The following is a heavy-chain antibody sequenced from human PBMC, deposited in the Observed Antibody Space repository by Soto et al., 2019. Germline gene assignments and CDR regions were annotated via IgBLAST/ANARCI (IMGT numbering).Heavy chain of an antibody. V-gene: IGHV3-23*05. CDR2: IGSDGTAI. CDR1: GFTFNSYA. Sequence: EVQLLESGGGLVQPGVSLRLSCAASGFTFNSYAMSWVRQAPGKGLEWGSAIGSDGTAIQYADSVKGRFTISKDNSKDMLYLQMNSLRAEDTAVYYCARPGLTVPGTRYFDHWGQGALVTVSS. J-gene: IGHJ4*02. CDR3: ARPGLTVPGTRYFDH. D-gene: IGHD6-19*01.